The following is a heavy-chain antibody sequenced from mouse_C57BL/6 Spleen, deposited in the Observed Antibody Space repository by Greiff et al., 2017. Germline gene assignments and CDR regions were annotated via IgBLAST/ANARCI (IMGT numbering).Heavy chain of an antibody. CDR3: ARDFYYGSSHWYFDV. D-gene: IGHD1-1*01. CDR2: IAPNSGGT. J-gene: IGHJ1*03. Sequence: VQLQQPGAELVKPGASVKLSCKASGYTFTSSWMHWVKQRPGRGLEWIGRIAPNSGGTKYNEKFKSKATLTVDKPSSTAYMQLRSLTSEDSAVYYCARDFYYGSSHWYFDVWGTGTTGTVSS. CDR1: GYTFTSSW. V-gene: IGHV1-72*01.